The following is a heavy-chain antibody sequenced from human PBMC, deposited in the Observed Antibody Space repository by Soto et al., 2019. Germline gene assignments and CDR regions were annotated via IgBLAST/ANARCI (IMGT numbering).Heavy chain of an antibody. CDR2: ISTSNGDT. CDR1: GYTFTANG. V-gene: IGHV1-18*04. CDR3: ARDVGYSYAYGYGY. D-gene: IGHD5-18*01. Sequence: QVQLVQSGAEVKKPGASVTISCKASGYTFTANGVSWVRQAPGHGLEWIGWISTSNGDTNYAHSLQGRVTMTTDTSTSTAYLEVRSLRSDDTAVYWCARDVGYSYAYGYGYWGQGTLVTVSS. J-gene: IGHJ4*02.